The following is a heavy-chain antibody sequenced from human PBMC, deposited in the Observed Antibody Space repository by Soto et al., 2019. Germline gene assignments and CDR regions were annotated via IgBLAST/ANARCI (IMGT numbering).Heavy chain of an antibody. CDR2: IYYSGST. V-gene: IGHV4-59*08. D-gene: IGHD1-20*01. CDR1: GGSISSYY. J-gene: IGHJ3*02. Sequence: QVQLQESGPGLVKPSETLSLTCTVSGGSISSYYWSWIRQPPGKGLEWIGNIYYSGSTNYNPSLKSRVTISVDTSKNQFSLKLSSVTAADTAVYYCARRYGDGFDIWGQGTMVTVSP. CDR3: ARRYGDGFDI.